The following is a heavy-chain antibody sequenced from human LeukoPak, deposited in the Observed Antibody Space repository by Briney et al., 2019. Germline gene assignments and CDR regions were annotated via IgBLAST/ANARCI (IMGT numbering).Heavy chain of an antibody. V-gene: IGHV3-74*01. CDR2: INSDGSST. CDR1: GFTFSSYW. CDR3: ASDFWSGYHTPMGVNY. J-gene: IGHJ4*02. D-gene: IGHD3-3*01. Sequence: GGSLRLSCAASGFTFSSYWMHWVRQAPGKGLVWVSRINSDGSSTSYADSVKGRFTISRDNAKNTLYLQMNSLRAEDTAVYYCASDFWSGYHTPMGVNYWGQGTLVTVSS.